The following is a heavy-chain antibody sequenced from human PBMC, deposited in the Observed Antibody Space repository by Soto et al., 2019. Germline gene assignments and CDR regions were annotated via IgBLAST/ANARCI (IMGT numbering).Heavy chain of an antibody. Sequence: GGSLRLSCAASGFTFSSYAMSWVRQAPGKGLKWVSAISGSGGSTYYADSVKGRFTISRDNSKNTLYLQMNSLRAEDSAVYYCAKDERITMVRGVSWGQGTQVTVSS. CDR2: ISGSGGST. V-gene: IGHV3-23*01. CDR1: GFTFSSYA. J-gene: IGHJ4*02. CDR3: AKDERITMVRGVS. D-gene: IGHD3-10*01.